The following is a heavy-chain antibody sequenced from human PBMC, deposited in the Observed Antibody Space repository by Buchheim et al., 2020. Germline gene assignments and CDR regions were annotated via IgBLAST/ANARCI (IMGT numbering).Heavy chain of an antibody. J-gene: IGHJ5*02. V-gene: IGHV7-4-1*02. CDR2: INTNTGTP. Sequence: QAQLVQSGSELKKPGASVKISCKASGYMFNSYALNWVRQAPGQGLQWMGRINTNTGTPTYAQDFTGRFVFSLDTSVNTAYLEISGLKAEDTAVYYCARDALILTIFGGLESPLDPWGQGTL. D-gene: IGHD3-16*01. CDR3: ARDALILTIFGGLESPLDP. CDR1: GYMFNSYA.